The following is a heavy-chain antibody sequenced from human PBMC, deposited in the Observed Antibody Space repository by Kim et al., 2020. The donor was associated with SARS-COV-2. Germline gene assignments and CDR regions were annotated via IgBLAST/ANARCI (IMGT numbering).Heavy chain of an antibody. Sequence: GGSLRLSCAASGLRISGYWMHWVRQAPGKGLEWVSRTEMDGNVEYYADSVKGRFTISRDNAKNTGYLQMNSLRVDDTAVYYCVSDRTLWAWGQGTRVTVSS. CDR3: VSDRTLWA. D-gene: IGHD1-26*01. J-gene: IGHJ5*02. CDR1: GLRISGYW. CDR2: TEMDGNVE. V-gene: IGHV3-74*01.